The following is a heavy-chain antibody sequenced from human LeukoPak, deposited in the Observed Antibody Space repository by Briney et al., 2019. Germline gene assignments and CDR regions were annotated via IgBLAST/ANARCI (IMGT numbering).Heavy chain of an antibody. V-gene: IGHV3-23*01. CDR1: GFTFFNYS. D-gene: IGHD3-9*01. J-gene: IGHJ4*02. Sequence: PGAAPRLSCSAPGFTFFNYSLSWVRQAPREGLGWGSAITGSGGNTYYADSVKGRFTISRDNSKNTVFLQMNSLRAEDTAVYYCAKWGDYDVLTGYYVSDYWGQGTLVTVSS. CDR2: ITGSGGNT. CDR3: AKWGDYDVLTGYYVSDY.